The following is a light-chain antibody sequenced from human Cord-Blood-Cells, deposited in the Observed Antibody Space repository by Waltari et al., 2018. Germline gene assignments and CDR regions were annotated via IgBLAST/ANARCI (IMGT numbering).Light chain of an antibody. CDR2: GAS. J-gene: IGKJ1*01. V-gene: IGKV3-15*01. Sequence: EIVMTQSPATLSVSPGERATLSCRASQSVSSNLAWYQQKPGQAPRHLLYGASTRATGIPASCSGGGSGTEFTLTISSLQSEDFAVYYCQQYNNWPPWTFGQGTKVEIK. CDR3: QQYNNWPPWT. CDR1: QSVSSN.